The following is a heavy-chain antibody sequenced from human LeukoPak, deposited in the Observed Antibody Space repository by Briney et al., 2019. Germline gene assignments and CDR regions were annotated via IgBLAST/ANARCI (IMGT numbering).Heavy chain of an antibody. CDR3: ARIARGGDC. CDR1: GFTFSNYW. V-gene: IGHV3-74*01. Sequence: GGSLRLSCEASGFTFSNYWMHWVRQAPGKGLMWVSQISTDGSQTFYADSVKGRFTISRDNAKNSLYLQMNSLRAEDTAVYYCARIARGGDCWGQGTLVTVSS. CDR2: ISTDGSQT. J-gene: IGHJ4*02. D-gene: IGHD3-10*01.